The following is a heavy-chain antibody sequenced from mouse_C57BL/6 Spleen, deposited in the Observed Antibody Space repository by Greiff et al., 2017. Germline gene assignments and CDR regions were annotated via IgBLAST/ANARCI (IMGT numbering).Heavy chain of an antibody. Sequence: VQLQQSGAELVKPGASVKLSCKASGYTFTSYWMQWVKQRPGQGLEWIGEIDPSDSYTNYNQKFKGKATLTVDTSSSTAYMQLSSLTSEDSAVYYCARRSGSSYGYWGQGTTLTVSS. D-gene: IGHD1-1*01. CDR2: IDPSDSYT. J-gene: IGHJ2*01. CDR1: GYTFTSYW. CDR3: ARRSGSSYGY. V-gene: IGHV1-50*01.